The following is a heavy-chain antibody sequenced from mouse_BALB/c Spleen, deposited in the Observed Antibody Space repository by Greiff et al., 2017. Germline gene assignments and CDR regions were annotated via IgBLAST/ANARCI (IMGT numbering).Heavy chain of an antibody. Sequence: VQLQQSGAELVKPGASVKLSCTASGFNIKDTYMHWVKQRPEQGLEWIGRIDPANGNTKYDPKFQGKATITADTSSNTAYLQLSSLTSEDTAVYYCARNGNYVAMGYWGQGTSVTVSS. J-gene: IGHJ4*01. CDR1: GFNIKDTY. V-gene: IGHV14-3*02. D-gene: IGHD2-1*01. CDR3: ARNGNYVAMGY. CDR2: IDPANGNT.